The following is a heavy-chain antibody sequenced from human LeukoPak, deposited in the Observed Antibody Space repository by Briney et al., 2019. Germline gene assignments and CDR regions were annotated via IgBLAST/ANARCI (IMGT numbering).Heavy chain of an antibody. J-gene: IGHJ6*03. CDR3: ARSGVASYYYYYYMDV. V-gene: IGHV4-39*07. D-gene: IGHD3-3*01. CDR1: GGSISSRTYY. Sequence: NPSETLSLTCTVSGGSISSRTYYWGWIRQPPGKGLEWIGSIFYSGNTYYNPSLKSRVTMSVDTSNNQFSLKLSSVTAADTAVYYCARSGVASYYYYYYMDVWGKGTTVTISS. CDR2: IFYSGNT.